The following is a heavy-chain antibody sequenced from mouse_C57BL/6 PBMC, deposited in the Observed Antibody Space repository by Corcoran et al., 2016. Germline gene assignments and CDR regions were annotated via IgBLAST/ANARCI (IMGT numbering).Heavy chain of an antibody. V-gene: IGHV9-3*01. D-gene: IGHD1-1*01. Sequence: QIQLVQSGPELKKPGETVKISCKASGYTFTTYGMSWVKQAPGKGLKWMGWINTYSGVPTYADDFKGRFAFSLETSASTAYLQINNLKNEDTATYVCARSTTVVARYFDDWGTGTTVTVSS. CDR2: INTYSGVP. CDR1: GYTFTTYG. J-gene: IGHJ1*03. CDR3: ARSTTVVARYFDD.